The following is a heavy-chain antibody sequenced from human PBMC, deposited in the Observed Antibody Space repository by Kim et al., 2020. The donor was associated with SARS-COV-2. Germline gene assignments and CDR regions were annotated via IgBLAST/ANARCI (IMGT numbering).Heavy chain of an antibody. D-gene: IGHD3-3*01. CDR2: IYGTDNS. J-gene: IGHJ4*02. V-gene: IGHV4-4*02. CDR1: GGSISNSNW. CDR3: ARDGVAAGSYDY. Sequence: SETLSLTCAVSGGSISNSNWWTWVRQPPGKGLEWIGEIYGTDNSNFNPSLKSRGTISMDKSKNEFSLRLTSVTAADTAVYYCARDGVAAGSYDYWGQGILVTVSS.